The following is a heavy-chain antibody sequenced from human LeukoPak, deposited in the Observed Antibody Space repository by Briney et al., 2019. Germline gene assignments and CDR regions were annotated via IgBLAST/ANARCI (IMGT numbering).Heavy chain of an antibody. CDR1: GFTFSSYG. V-gene: IGHV3-23*01. Sequence: GGSLRLSCAASGFTFSSYGMSWVRQAPGKGLEWVSAISGSGYSTYYADSVKGRFTISRDNSKNTLYLQMNSLRAEDTAVYYCAKEQWLANYFDYWGQGTLVTVSS. CDR3: AKEQWLANYFDY. D-gene: IGHD6-19*01. J-gene: IGHJ4*02. CDR2: ISGSGYST.